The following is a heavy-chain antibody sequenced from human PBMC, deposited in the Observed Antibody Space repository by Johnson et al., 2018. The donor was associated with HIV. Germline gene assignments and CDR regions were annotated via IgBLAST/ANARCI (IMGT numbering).Heavy chain of an antibody. J-gene: IGHJ3*02. CDR3: ARESRLGPLAHAFDI. CDR2: ISYDGNNK. CDR1: GFTFSSYA. D-gene: IGHD7-27*01. Sequence: QVQLVESGGGVVQPGRSLRLSCVASGFTFSSYAMHWVRQAPGKGLEWGTVISYDGNNKYYADSVKGRFTISRDNSKNTLYLQMNSLRAEDTAVYYCARESRLGPLAHAFDIWGQGTMVTVSS. V-gene: IGHV3-30-3*01.